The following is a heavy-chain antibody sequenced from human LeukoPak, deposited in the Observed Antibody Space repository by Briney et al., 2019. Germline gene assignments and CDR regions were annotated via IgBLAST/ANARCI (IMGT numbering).Heavy chain of an antibody. Sequence: GSLRLSCAPSGSSLSSYATCCVPHAPGRGLESVSAISGSGGSTYYADSVKGRFTISRDNSKNTLYLQMNSLRAEDTAVYYCAKGIAARSVRYYFDYWGQGTLVAVSS. J-gene: IGHJ4*02. CDR2: ISGSGGST. D-gene: IGHD6-6*01. CDR3: AKGIAARSVRYYFDY. CDR1: GSSLSSYA. V-gene: IGHV3-23*01.